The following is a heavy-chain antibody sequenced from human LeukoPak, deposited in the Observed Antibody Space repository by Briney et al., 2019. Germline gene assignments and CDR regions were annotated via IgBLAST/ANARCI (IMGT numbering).Heavy chain of an antibody. J-gene: IGHJ4*02. CDR1: EFDFSSHA. V-gene: IGHV3-23*01. CDR2: ISISGSKT. CDR3: AKAALRSGSYSTADY. Sequence: QAGGSLRLSCAASEFDFSSHAMTWVRQAPGKGLEWVSAISISGSKTYYADSVKGRFTISRDNSKNTLYLQMNSLRAEDTAVYYCAKAALRSGSYSTADYWGQGTLVTVSS. D-gene: IGHD1-26*01.